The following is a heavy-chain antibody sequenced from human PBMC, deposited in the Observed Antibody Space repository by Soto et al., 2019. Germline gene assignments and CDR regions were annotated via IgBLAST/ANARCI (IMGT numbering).Heavy chain of an antibody. V-gene: IGHV3-33*01. Sequence: PVGSLRLSCAASGFTFNSYGMHWVRQAPGKGLEWVAVIWYDGSNKYYADSVKGRFTISRDNSKNTLYLQMNSLRAEDTAVYYCARDNLIVVVPAAQKRYYYYYGMDVWGQGTTVTVSS. CDR2: IWYDGSNK. D-gene: IGHD2-2*01. CDR3: ARDNLIVVVPAAQKRYYYYYGMDV. CDR1: GFTFNSYG. J-gene: IGHJ6*02.